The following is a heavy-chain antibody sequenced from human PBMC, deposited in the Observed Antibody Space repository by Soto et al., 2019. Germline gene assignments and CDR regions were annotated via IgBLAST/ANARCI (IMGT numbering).Heavy chain of an antibody. CDR2: IILALGTP. V-gene: IGHV1-69*13. J-gene: IGHJ5*02. D-gene: IGHD2-8*01. Sequence: QVQLLQSGTEVKEPGASVKVSCKASGDSFTNYAFTWVRQAPGQGPEWLGGIILALGTPHYSQRFQGRLTITADESSSTVYMELGSLRLDDTAVYYCGRYCTNTKCRGGYYLDLWGQGTLLTVSS. CDR1: GDSFTNYA. CDR3: GRYCTNTKCRGGYYLDL.